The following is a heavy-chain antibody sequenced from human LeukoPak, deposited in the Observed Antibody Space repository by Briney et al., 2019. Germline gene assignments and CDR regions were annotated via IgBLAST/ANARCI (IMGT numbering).Heavy chain of an antibody. CDR3: AHSKTGLLILYYFDY. CDR2: IYWDGDK. CDR1: GFSLSTSGVA. D-gene: IGHD2-15*01. J-gene: IGHJ4*02. Sequence: SGPTLVNPTQTLTLTCTFSGFSLSTSGVAVGWIRQPPGKALEWLALIYWDGDKRYNSSLKSRLTVTKDTSKNQVVLTMTSMDPADTATYYCAHSKTGLLILYYFDYWGQGTLVTVSS. V-gene: IGHV2-5*02.